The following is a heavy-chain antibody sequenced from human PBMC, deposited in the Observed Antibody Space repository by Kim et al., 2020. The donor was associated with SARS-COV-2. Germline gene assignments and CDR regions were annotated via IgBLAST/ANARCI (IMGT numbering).Heavy chain of an antibody. CDR1: GFTFSRYG. CDR2: VGDDGSLQ. D-gene: IGHD2-8*01. V-gene: IGHV3-30*18. CDR3: AKEIGNGLPLEH. Sequence: GGSLRLSCAASGFTFSRYGMHWVRQAPGKGLDWVAVVGDDGSLQFYADSAKGRFIISRDNSRNTMFLQMNSLRIEDTAVYYCAKEIGNGLPLEHRGRGTLVTVSS. J-gene: IGHJ4*02.